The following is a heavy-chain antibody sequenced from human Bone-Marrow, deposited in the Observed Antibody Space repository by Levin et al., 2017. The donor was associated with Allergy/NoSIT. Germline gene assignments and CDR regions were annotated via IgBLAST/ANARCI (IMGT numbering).Heavy chain of an antibody. V-gene: IGHV3-53*01. CDR3: ERGRYGDFDR. D-gene: IGHD4-17*01. CDR1: GFTVSSNY. Sequence: GGSLRLSCAASGFTVSSNYMTWVRQAPGKGLEWVSILYAGGAAHYADSVKGRFNIFKDDSKDTLYLQMNNLRADDTAVYYCERGRYGDFDRWGQGTLVTVSS. J-gene: IGHJ4*02. CDR2: LYAGGAA.